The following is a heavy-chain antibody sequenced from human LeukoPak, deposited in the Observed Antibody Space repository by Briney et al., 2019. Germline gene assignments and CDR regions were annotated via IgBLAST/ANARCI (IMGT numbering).Heavy chain of an antibody. CDR1: GYTFTGYY. CDR3: ALEMAATIDAFDI. CDR2: IIPIFGTA. D-gene: IGHD5-24*01. Sequence: SVKVSCKASGYTFTGYYMHWVRQAPGQGLEWMGGIIPIFGTANYAQKFQGRVTITADESTSTAYMELSSLRSEDTAVYYCALEMAATIDAFDIWGQGTMVTVSS. V-gene: IGHV1-69*13. J-gene: IGHJ3*02.